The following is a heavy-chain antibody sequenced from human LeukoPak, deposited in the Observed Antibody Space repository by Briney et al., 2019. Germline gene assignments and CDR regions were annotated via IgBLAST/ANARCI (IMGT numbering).Heavy chain of an antibody. CDR1: GGSINNGGYY. D-gene: IGHD4-23*01. CDR3: ASRPTPPYYYYYMDV. CDR2: IYYSGSS. V-gene: IGHV4-31*03. J-gene: IGHJ6*03. Sequence: SETLSLTCTVSGGSINNGGYYWSWIRQHPGKGLEWIGYIYYSGSSYYNPSLRSRVTISVDTSKNQFSLKLNSVTAADTAVYYCASRPTPPYYYYYMDVWGKGTTVTVSS.